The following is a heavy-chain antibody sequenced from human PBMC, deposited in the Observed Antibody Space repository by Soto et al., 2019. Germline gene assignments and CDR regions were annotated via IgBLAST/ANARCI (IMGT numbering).Heavy chain of an antibody. V-gene: IGHV3-15*01. Sequence: VSLRLSCAASGFTFSNAWMSWVRQAPGKGLEWVGRIKSETDGGTTDYAAPVKGRFTISRDDSKNTLSLQMNSLKTEDTAVYYCTTARGTYGVEYFQHWGQGTLVTVSS. CDR3: TTARGTYGVEYFQH. J-gene: IGHJ1*01. D-gene: IGHD4-17*01. CDR2: IKSETDGGTT. CDR1: GFTFSNAW.